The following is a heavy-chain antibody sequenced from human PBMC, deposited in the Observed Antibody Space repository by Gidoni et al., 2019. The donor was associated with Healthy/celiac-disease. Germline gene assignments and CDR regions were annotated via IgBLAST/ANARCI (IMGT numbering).Heavy chain of an antibody. CDR3: ARGRGYCSSTSCYESYYMDV. Sequence: QVQLQQWGAGLLKPSETLSLTCAVYGGSFSGYYWSWIRQPPGKGLEWIGEINHRGSTNYNPSLKSRVTISVDTSKNQFSLKLSSVTAADTAVYYCARGRGYCSSTSCYESYYMDVWGKGTTVTVSS. D-gene: IGHD2-2*01. CDR2: INHRGST. CDR1: GGSFSGYY. V-gene: IGHV4-34*01. J-gene: IGHJ6*03.